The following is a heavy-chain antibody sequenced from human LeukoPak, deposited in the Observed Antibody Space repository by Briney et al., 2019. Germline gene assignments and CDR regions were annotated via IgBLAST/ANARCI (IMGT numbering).Heavy chain of an antibody. J-gene: IGHJ1*01. CDR1: GYTFTSYG. CDR3: ARDLQYYYGSGRYWYFQH. CDR2: ISAYNGNT. V-gene: IGHV1-18*04. D-gene: IGHD3-10*01. Sequence: ASVKVSCKASGYTFTSYGISWVRQAPGQGLEWMGWISAYNGNTNYAQKLQGRVTMTTDTSTSTAYMELRSLRSDDTAVYYCARDLQYYYGSGRYWYFQHWGQGTLVTVSS.